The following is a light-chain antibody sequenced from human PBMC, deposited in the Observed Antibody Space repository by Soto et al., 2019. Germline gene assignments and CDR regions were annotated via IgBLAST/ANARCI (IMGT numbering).Light chain of an antibody. CDR3: QQYNNWLKT. CDR1: QSVSSN. J-gene: IGKJ1*01. Sequence: EIVMTQSPATLSVSPGEKDTLSCRASQSVSSNLAWYQQKPGQAPRLLIYGASTRATGIPARFSGSGSGTEFTLTISSLQSEDFAVYYCQQYNNWLKTFGQGTKVDIK. CDR2: GAS. V-gene: IGKV3-15*01.